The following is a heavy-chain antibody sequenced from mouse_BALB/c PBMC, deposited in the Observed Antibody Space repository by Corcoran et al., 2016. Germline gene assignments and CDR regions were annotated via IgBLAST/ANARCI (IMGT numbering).Heavy chain of an antibody. CDR2: ISCYNGAT. Sequence: QVKTGASVKISSKASGYSFTGYYMQWVKQRHGKSRELVGYISCYNGATSYNQKFKGKATFTVDTSSSTAYMQFNSLTSEDSAVYYCVRRSSTGQFAYWGQGTLVTVSA. V-gene: IGHV1S34*01. J-gene: IGHJ3*01. CDR3: VRRSSTGQFAY. CDR1: GYSFTGYY.